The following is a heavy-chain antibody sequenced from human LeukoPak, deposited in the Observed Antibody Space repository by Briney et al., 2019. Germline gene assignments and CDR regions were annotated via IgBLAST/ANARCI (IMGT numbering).Heavy chain of an antibody. CDR2: ISAYNGNT. Sequence: ASVKVSCKASGYTFSSYGISWVRQAPGQGGERMGWISAYNGNTNYAQMLQGRVTITTDTSTSTAYMEVRSLRSDDTAMYYCARDVGDIVTIPAAISVHWGQGTLVTVSS. CDR3: ARDVGDIVTIPAAISVH. D-gene: IGHD2-2*01. J-gene: IGHJ4*02. V-gene: IGHV1-18*01. CDR1: GYTFSSYG.